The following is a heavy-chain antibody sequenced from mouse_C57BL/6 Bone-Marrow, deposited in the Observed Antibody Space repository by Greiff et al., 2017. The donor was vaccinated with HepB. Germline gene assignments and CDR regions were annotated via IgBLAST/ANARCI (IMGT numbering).Heavy chain of an antibody. V-gene: IGHV1-80*01. CDR2: IYPGDGDT. Sequence: QVQLQQSGAELVKPGASVKISCKASGYAFSSYWMNWVKQRPGKGLEWIGQIYPGDGDTNYNGKFKGKATLTADKSSSTAYMQLSSLTSEDSAVYFCARNYGSSWWYFDDWGQGTTLTVSS. CDR3: ARNYGSSWWYFDD. D-gene: IGHD1-1*01. CDR1: GYAFSSYW. J-gene: IGHJ2*01.